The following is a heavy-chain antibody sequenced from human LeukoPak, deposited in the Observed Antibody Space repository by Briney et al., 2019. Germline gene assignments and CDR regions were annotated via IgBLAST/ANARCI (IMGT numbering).Heavy chain of an antibody. Sequence: NPSETLSLTCTVSGGSISSSSYYWGWIRQPPGKGQEWIGSIYYSGSTYYNPSLKSRVTISVDTSKNQFSLKLSSVTAADTAVYYCARLWFDHYFDYWGQGTLVTVSS. CDR3: ARLWFDHYFDY. CDR1: GGSISSSSYY. CDR2: IYYSGST. D-gene: IGHD3-10*01. J-gene: IGHJ4*02. V-gene: IGHV4-39*01.